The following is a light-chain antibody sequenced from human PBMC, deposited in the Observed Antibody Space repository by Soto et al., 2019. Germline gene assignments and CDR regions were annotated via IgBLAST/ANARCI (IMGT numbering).Light chain of an antibody. CDR3: QQYNSYS. CDR1: QRISTY. CDR2: DAS. J-gene: IGKJ1*01. V-gene: IGKV1-5*01. Sequence: DITMTPSPSPLCASVGNRVTIPCRASQRISTYLNWYQQKPGKATKFLIYDASNLQSGVPSRFSGSGSGTELTLTISSLQPDDFATYYCQQYNSYSVGPGTQVDIK.